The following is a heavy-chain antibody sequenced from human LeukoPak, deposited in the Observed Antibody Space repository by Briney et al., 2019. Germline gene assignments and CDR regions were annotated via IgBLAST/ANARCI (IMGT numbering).Heavy chain of an antibody. CDR1: GYTFTSYA. V-gene: IGHV7-4-1*02. Sequence: ASVKVSCKASGYTFTSYAMNWVRQAPGQGLEWMGWINTNTGNPTYAQGFTGRSVFSLDTSVSTAYLQISSLKAEDTAVYYCARASTWGSSSWYGEDYWGQGTLVTVSS. J-gene: IGHJ4*02. CDR2: INTNTGNP. D-gene: IGHD6-13*01. CDR3: ARASTWGSSSWYGEDY.